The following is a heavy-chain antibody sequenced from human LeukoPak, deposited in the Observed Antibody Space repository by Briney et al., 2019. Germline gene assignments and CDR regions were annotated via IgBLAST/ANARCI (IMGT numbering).Heavy chain of an antibody. V-gene: IGHV3-7*02. D-gene: IGHD4-17*01. J-gene: IGHJ6*02. CDR3: ARINRYGDYSHYYYYYGMDV. CDR1: GFTFNSYW. CDR2: INEDGSTI. Sequence: GGSLRLSCEASGFTFNSYWMSWVRQAPGKGLEWVADINEDGSTIYYVTYVKSRSTISRDNARNSLSLQLNTLRAEDTAVYYCARINRYGDYSHYYYYYGMDVWGQGTTVTVSS.